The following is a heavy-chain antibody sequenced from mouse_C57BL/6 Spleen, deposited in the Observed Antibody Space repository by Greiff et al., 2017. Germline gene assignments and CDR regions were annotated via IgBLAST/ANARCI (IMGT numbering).Heavy chain of an antibody. CDR2: INPSNGGT. CDR1: GYTFTSYW. J-gene: IGHJ4*01. V-gene: IGHV1-53*01. D-gene: IGHD1-1*01. Sequence: QVQLQQPGTELVKPGASVKLSCKASGYTFTSYWMHWVKQRPGQGLEWIGNINPSNGGTNYNEKFKSKATLTVVKSASTAYMQLSSLTSEDSAVYYCARSLYYYGSNPYYYAMDYWGQGTSVTVSS. CDR3: ARSLYYYGSNPYYYAMDY.